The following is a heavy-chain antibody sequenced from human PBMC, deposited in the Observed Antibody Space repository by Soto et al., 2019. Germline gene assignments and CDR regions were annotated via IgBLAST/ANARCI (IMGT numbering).Heavy chain of an antibody. V-gene: IGHV3-21*01. CDR2: ISSSSSYI. Sequence: GGSLRLSCAASGFTFSSYSMNWVRQAPGKGLEWVSSISSSSSYIYYADSVKGRFTISRDNAKNSLYLQMNSLRAEDTAVYYCARSIAVAGSYYYYYGMDVWGQGTTVTSP. CDR3: ARSIAVAGSYYYYYGMDV. D-gene: IGHD6-19*01. CDR1: GFTFSSYS. J-gene: IGHJ6*02.